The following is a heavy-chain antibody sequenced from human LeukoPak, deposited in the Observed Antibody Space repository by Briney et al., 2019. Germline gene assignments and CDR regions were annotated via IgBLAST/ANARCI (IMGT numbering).Heavy chain of an antibody. D-gene: IGHD2-2*01. V-gene: IGHV3-30-3*01. CDR1: GFTFSYHW. CDR3: ARVPAAIIPYFDY. CDR2: ISYDGSNK. Sequence: GGSLTLSCAASGFTFSYHWMTWVRQAPGKGLEWVAVISYDGSNKYYADSVKGRFTISRDNSKNTLYLQMNSLRAEDTAVYYCARVPAAIIPYFDYWGQGTLVTVSS. J-gene: IGHJ4*02.